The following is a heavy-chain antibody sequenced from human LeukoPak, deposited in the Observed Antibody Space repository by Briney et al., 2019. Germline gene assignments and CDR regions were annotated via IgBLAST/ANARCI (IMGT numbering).Heavy chain of an antibody. V-gene: IGHV3-33*01. CDR3: ARGNYYNSGGLDY. J-gene: IGHJ4*02. CDR2: IWYDGSNK. D-gene: IGHD3-10*01. Sequence: PGGSLRLSCAASRFTFSTYGMHWVRQAPGKGLEWVAVIWYDGSNKYYADSVKARFTISRDNSKNTLFLRMNSLRAEDTAVYYCARGNYYNSGGLDYWGQGTLVTVSS. CDR1: RFTFSTYG.